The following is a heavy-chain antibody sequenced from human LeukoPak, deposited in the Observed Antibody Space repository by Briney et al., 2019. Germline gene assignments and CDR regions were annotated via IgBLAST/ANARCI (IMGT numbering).Heavy chain of an antibody. CDR1: GGSISSYY. V-gene: IGHV4-4*09. CDR3: ARRPTYYYYMDV. CDR2: IYTSGST. J-gene: IGHJ6*03. Sequence: SETLSLTCTVSGGSISSYYWSWIRQPPGKGLEWIGYIYTSGSTNYNPSLKSRVTISVDTSKNQFSPKLSSVTAADTAVYYCARRPTYYYYMDVWGKGTTVTVSS.